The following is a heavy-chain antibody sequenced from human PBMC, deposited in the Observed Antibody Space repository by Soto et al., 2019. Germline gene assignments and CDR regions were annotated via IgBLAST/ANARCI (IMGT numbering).Heavy chain of an antibody. CDR3: ARDSASSGVFT. CDR1: GGSISSSNW. CDR2: ISRSGTT. Sequence: QVQLQESGPGLVKPSGTLSLTCAVSGGSISSSNWWTWVRQPPGKGLEWVGEISRSGTTNYKPSLKSPVSISVDKSKNQFYLNLDSVTAADTAMYYCARDSASSGVFTWGQGTMVTVSS. J-gene: IGHJ3*01. D-gene: IGHD6-25*01. V-gene: IGHV4-4*02.